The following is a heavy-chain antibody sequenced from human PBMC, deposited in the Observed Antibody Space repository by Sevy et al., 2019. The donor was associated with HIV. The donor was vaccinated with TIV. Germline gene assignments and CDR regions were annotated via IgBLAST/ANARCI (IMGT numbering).Heavy chain of an antibody. CDR2: ITRDGKTK. V-gene: IGHV3-48*02. Sequence: GGSLRLSCAASGFSFSSSSMNWLRQAPGKGLEWLAYITRDGKTKCYADFVKGRFTISRENAQNSLFLQLNSLRDDDTAVYYCARDYSGSYYRFDLWGHGTLVTVSS. J-gene: IGHJ4*01. CDR1: GFSFSSSS. CDR3: ARDYSGSYYRFDL. D-gene: IGHD1-26*01.